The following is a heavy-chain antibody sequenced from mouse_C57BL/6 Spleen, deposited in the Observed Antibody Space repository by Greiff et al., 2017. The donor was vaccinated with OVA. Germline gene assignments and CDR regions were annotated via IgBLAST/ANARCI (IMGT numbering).Heavy chain of an antibody. V-gene: IGHV1-80*01. Sequence: QVQLKESGAELVKPGASVKISCKASGYAFSSYWMNWVKQRPGKGLEWIGQIYPGDGDTNYNGKFKGKATLTADKSSSTAYMQLSSLTSEDSAVYFCARVTGTRAMDYWGQGTSVTVSS. CDR3: ARVTGTRAMDY. J-gene: IGHJ4*01. D-gene: IGHD4-1*01. CDR2: IYPGDGDT. CDR1: GYAFSSYW.